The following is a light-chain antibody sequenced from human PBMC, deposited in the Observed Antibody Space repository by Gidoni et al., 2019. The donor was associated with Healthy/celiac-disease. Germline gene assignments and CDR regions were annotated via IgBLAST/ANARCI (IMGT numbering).Light chain of an antibody. CDR1: QSISSW. CDR3: QQYNSYSC. J-gene: IGKJ3*01. Sequence: DIQMNQSPSTLSASVGDRVTITCRASQSISSWLAWYQQKPGKAPKLLIYKASSLESGVPSRFSGRGSGTEFTLTISSLQPDDFAPYYFQQYNSYSCFXPXTKVDIK. CDR2: KAS. V-gene: IGKV1-5*03.